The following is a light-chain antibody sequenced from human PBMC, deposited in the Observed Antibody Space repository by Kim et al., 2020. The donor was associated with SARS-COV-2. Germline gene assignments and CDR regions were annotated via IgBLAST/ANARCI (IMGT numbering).Light chain of an antibody. CDR1: QSVSST. Sequence: SVSPGERATLHCRASQSVSSTVAWYQQKHGHAPRLHVYGASTRATGVPARFSGSGSGTAFTLTINRLQSEDFAVYYCQQYNNWWTFGQGTKVDIK. CDR2: GAS. CDR3: QQYNNWWT. V-gene: IGKV3-15*01. J-gene: IGKJ1*01.